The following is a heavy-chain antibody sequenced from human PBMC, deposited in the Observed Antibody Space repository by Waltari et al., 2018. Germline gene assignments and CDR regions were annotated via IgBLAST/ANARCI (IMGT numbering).Heavy chain of an antibody. CDR1: GFTFTLYW. CDR3: ATDIRVRFDTFDI. J-gene: IGHJ3*02. CDR2: IKQDGSEK. V-gene: IGHV3-7*01. D-gene: IGHD4-17*01. Sequence: VQLVESGGGLVQPGGSLRLSCAASGFTFTLYWMYRVRQAPGKGLEWVANIKQDGSEKYYADSVKGRFTISRDNAKNSLYLQMNSLRADDTALYYCATDIRVRFDTFDIWGQGTMVTVSS.